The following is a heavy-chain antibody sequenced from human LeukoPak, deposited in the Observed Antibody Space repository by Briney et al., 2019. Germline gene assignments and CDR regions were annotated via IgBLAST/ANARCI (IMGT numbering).Heavy chain of an antibody. Sequence: SQTLSLTCAVSGGSFSSGGYSWRWIRQPPGKGLEWIGYIYHSGNTYYNPSLKSRVTISVDRSKNQFSLRLSSVTAADTAVYYCAGRKTYYYDSSGYFSAGYSFDYWGQGTLVTVSS. D-gene: IGHD3-22*01. CDR2: IYHSGNT. CDR3: AGRKTYYYDSSGYFSAGYSFDY. CDR1: GGSFSSGGYS. J-gene: IGHJ4*02. V-gene: IGHV4-30-2*01.